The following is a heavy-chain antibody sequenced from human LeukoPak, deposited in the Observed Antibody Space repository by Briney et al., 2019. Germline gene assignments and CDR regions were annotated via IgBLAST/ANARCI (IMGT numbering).Heavy chain of an antibody. Sequence: GGSLRLSCAASGFTFDDYGMSWVRQAPGKGLEWVSGINWNGGSTGYADSVKGRFTISRDNAKNSLYLQMNSLRAEDTALYYCASEQVVAATGTRSDYWGQGTLVTVSS. V-gene: IGHV3-20*04. CDR2: INWNGGST. CDR1: GFTFDDYG. J-gene: IGHJ4*02. CDR3: ASEQVVAATGTRSDY. D-gene: IGHD2-15*01.